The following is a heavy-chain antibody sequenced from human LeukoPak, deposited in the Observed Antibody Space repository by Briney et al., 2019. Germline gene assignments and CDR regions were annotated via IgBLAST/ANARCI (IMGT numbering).Heavy chain of an antibody. D-gene: IGHD3-22*01. J-gene: IGHJ4*02. Sequence: SETLSLTCTVSGGSISSYYWSWIRQPPGKGLEWIGYIYYSGSTYYNPSLKSRVTISVDTSKNQFPLKLSSVTAADTAVYYCASIAFYDSSGDVDYWGQGTLVTVSS. CDR1: GGSISSYY. V-gene: IGHV4-59*08. CDR2: IYYSGST. CDR3: ASIAFYDSSGDVDY.